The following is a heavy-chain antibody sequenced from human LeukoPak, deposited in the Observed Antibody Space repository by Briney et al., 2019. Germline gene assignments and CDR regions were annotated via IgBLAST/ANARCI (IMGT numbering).Heavy chain of an antibody. V-gene: IGHV4-38-2*02. CDR3: ARDPRWLTPDCTSTSCYENYFDP. CDR1: GYSISSGYQ. D-gene: IGHD2-2*01. J-gene: IGHJ5*02. Sequence: SETLSLTCAVSGYSISSGYQWAWIRQPPGKGLEWIGSIYHSGSAHYNPSLKSRVTISVDTSNNQFSLKLSSVTAADTAVYYCARDPRWLTPDCTSTSCYENYFDPWGRGTLVTVSS. CDR2: IYHSGSA.